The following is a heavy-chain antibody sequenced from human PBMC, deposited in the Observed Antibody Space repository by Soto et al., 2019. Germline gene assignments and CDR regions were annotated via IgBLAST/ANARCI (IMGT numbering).Heavy chain of an antibody. CDR2: AYYGSQWYY. Sequence: SQTLSLTCAISGDSVSSNSAAWNWIRQSPSRGLEWLGRAYYGSQWYYDSAVSVRSRITVIPDTSKNQFSLQLNSVTPEFTAVYYCIKHNGDSRTYNGMYVLGQETTVTISS. D-gene: IGHD2-8*01. V-gene: IGHV6-1*01. CDR1: GDSVSSNSAA. CDR3: IKHNGDSRTYNGMYV. J-gene: IGHJ6*02.